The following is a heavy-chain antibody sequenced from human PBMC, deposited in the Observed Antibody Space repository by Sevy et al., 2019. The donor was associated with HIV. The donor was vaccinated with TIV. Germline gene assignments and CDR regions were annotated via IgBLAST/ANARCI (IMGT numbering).Heavy chain of an antibody. CDR1: GDAIIDLF. D-gene: IGHD6-13*01. J-gene: IGHJ4*02. V-gene: IGHV1-24*01. CDR3: ARVSGDDYSRFNF. Sequence: ASVKVSCKVSGDAIIDLFILWLRQAPGKGLEWMGGFDPDHGEPNYAEDFQGRVTMTEDTSAKTAFMHLSNLRSGDTAVYYCARVSGDDYSRFNFWGQGTLVTVSS. CDR2: FDPDHGEP.